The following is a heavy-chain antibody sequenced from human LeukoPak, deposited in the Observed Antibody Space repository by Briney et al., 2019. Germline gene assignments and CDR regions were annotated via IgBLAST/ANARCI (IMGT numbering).Heavy chain of an antibody. CDR2: IYYSGNT. D-gene: IGHD3-22*01. V-gene: IGHV4-39*01. Sequence: KPSETLSLTCTVSGGSISSSSYYWGWIRQPPGKGLEWIGSIYYSGNTYYNPSLKSRVTISVDTSKNQFSLKLSSVTAADTAVYYCATNYYDSSGYYSDAFDIWGQGTMVTVSS. J-gene: IGHJ3*02. CDR3: ATNYYDSSGYYSDAFDI. CDR1: GGSISSSSYY.